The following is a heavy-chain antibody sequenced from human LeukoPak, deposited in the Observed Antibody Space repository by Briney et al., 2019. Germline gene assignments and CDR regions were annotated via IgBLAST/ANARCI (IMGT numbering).Heavy chain of an antibody. CDR3: ARDTIVGADY. CDR2: IYHSGST. Sequence: SETLSLTCTVSGYSISSGYYWGWIRQPPGKGLEWIGSIYHSGSTYYNPSLKSRVTISVDTSKNQFSLKLSSVTAADTAVYYCARDTIVGADYWGQGTLVTVSS. J-gene: IGHJ4*02. D-gene: IGHD1-26*01. V-gene: IGHV4-38-2*02. CDR1: GYSISSGYY.